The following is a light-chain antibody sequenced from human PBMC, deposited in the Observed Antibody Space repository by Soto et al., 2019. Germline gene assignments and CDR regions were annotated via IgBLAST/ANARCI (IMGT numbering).Light chain of an antibody. V-gene: IGKV3-11*01. J-gene: IGKJ5*01. CDR1: QSVSSY. Sequence: EIVFTHSPATLSFSPVKRATLSCRASQSVSSYLAWYQQKPGQAPSLLIYDASNRATGIPARFSGSGSVTDFTLSISSLEPEDFAVYYCQQSSNWPQINFGQGTRLEIK. CDR2: DAS. CDR3: QQSSNWPQIN.